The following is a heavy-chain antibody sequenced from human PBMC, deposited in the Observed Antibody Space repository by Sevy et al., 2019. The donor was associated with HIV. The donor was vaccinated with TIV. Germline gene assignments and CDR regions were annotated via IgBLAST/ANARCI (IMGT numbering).Heavy chain of an antibody. CDR3: TRWSGSQSIFDY. J-gene: IGHJ4*02. CDR1: GFIFGDYG. CDR2: FKSKIHGGTT. D-gene: IGHD1-26*01. Sequence: GGSLRLSCTASGFIFGDYGMSWVRQAPGKGLEWIAFFKSKIHGGTTENAASLKGRFTISRDVTKNIVYSQMSNLKTEDTAVYYCTRWSGSQSIFDYWGQGTLVTVSS. V-gene: IGHV3-49*04.